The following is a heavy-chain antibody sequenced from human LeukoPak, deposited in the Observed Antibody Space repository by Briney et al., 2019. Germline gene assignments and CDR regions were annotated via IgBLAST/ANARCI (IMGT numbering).Heavy chain of an antibody. CDR1: GFTFSSYG. D-gene: IGHD3-3*01. J-gene: IGHJ6*03. V-gene: IGHV3-30*02. Sequence: GGSLRLSCAASGFTFSSYGMHWVRQAPGKALEWLAFKRYDGSNKYYEDAVKGRFTISRDNSKNTLYLQMNSLRAEDTAVSYCAKELYYDFWSGPHYYMAVWGKGTTVTVSS. CDR2: KRYDGSNK. CDR3: AKELYYDFWSGPHYYMAV.